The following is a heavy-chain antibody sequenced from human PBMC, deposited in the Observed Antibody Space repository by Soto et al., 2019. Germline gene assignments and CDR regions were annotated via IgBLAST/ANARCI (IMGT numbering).Heavy chain of an antibody. Sequence: GESLKIACKASGYSFTSYWIGWVRQMPGKGLEWMGIIYPGDSDTIYSPSFQGQVTISADKSISTAYLQWNSLKASDTAMYYCARPPYSASYYYFDQWGQGTPVTVSS. CDR1: GYSFTSYW. J-gene: IGHJ4*02. D-gene: IGHD1-26*01. V-gene: IGHV5-51*01. CDR2: IYPGDSDT. CDR3: ARPPYSASYYYFDQ.